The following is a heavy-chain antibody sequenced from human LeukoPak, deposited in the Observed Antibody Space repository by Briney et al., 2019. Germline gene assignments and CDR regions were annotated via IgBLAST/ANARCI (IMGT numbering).Heavy chain of an antibody. CDR3: ARMPSGSYYPFDY. CDR1: GGSFSGYY. Sequence: PSETLSLTCAVYGGSFSGYYWSWIRQPPGKGLEWIGEINHSGCTNYNPSLKSRVTISVDTSKNQFSLKLSSVTAADTAVYYCARMPSGSYYPFDYWGQGTLVTVSS. CDR2: INHSGCT. J-gene: IGHJ4*02. V-gene: IGHV4-34*01. D-gene: IGHD3-10*01.